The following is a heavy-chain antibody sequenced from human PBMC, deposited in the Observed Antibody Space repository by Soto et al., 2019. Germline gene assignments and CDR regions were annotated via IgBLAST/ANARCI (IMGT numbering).Heavy chain of an antibody. Sequence: ASVKVSCKASGYTFTSYGISWVRQAPGQGLEWMGWISAYNGNTNYAQKLQGRVTMTTDTSTSTAYMELRSLRSDDTAVYYCARSTRVQPSNYYDSSGYFMFAFDIWGQGTMVTVSS. CDR3: ARSTRVQPSNYYDSSGYFMFAFDI. CDR2: ISAYNGNT. CDR1: GYTFTSYG. J-gene: IGHJ3*02. D-gene: IGHD3-22*01. V-gene: IGHV1-18*04.